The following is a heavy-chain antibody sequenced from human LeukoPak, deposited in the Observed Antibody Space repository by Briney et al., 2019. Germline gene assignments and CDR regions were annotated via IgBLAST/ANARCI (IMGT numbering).Heavy chain of an antibody. D-gene: IGHD6-13*01. J-gene: IGHJ4*02. CDR2: MNPNSGNT. CDR3: ARSRPNSSSWKSDY. V-gene: IGHV1-8*01. Sequence: ASVKVSCKASGYTFTSYDINWVRQASGQGLEWMGWMNPNSGNTGYAQSFQGRVTMTRNTSISTAYMELSSLRSEDTAVYYCARSRPNSSSWKSDYWGQGTLVTVSS. CDR1: GYTFTSYD.